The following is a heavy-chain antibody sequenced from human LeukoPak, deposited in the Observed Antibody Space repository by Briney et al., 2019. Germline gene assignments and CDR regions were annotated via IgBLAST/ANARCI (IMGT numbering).Heavy chain of an antibody. D-gene: IGHD1-26*01. J-gene: IGHJ3*02. V-gene: IGHV1-69*01. CDR2: IIPIFGTA. CDR3: ARDWSIVGAFDTFDI. CDR1: GGTFSSYA. Sequence: SVKVSCKASGGTFSSYAISWVRQAPGQGLEWMGGIIPIFGTANYAQKFQGRVTITADESTSTAYMELSSLRSEDTAVYYCARDWSIVGAFDTFDIWGQGTMVTVSS.